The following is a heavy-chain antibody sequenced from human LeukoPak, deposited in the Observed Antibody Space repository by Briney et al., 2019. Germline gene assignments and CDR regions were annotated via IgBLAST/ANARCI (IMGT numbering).Heavy chain of an antibody. D-gene: IGHD4-23*01. Sequence: GGSLRLSCVPSGVTLTNQGFHWRRQAADKGVGRVAFVRNDGFETYHSNSVKGGLRISRDDSKYTVYLQMNSLRAEDRSLYYCARDRGKDYFGDWGQGTQVTVSS. V-gene: IGHV3-30*02. CDR1: GVTLTNQG. CDR2: VRNDGFET. CDR3: ARDRGKDYFGD. J-gene: IGHJ4*02.